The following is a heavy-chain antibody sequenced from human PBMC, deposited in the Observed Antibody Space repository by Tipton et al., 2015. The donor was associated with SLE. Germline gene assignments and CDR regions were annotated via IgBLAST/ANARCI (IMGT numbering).Heavy chain of an antibody. V-gene: IGHV5-51*03. CDR3: ASLAANSGSSGGAFDI. Sequence: QLVQSGAEVKKPGESLKISCKGSGYSFTSYWIGWVRQMPGKGLEWMGIIYPGDSDTRYSPSFQGQVTISADKSIRTDYLQWSDMKASDTAVSSCASLAANSGSSGGAFDIWGQGTMVTVCS. CDR1: GYSFTSYW. D-gene: IGHD1-26*01. CDR2: IYPGDSDT. J-gene: IGHJ3*02.